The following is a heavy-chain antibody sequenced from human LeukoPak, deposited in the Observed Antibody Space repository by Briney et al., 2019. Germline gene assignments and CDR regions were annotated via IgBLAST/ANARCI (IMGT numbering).Heavy chain of an antibody. CDR3: ARDHFGRDYYYYGMDV. D-gene: IGHD3-10*01. V-gene: IGHV3-23*01. J-gene: IGHJ6*02. Sequence: GGSLRLSCAASGFTFSSYAMSWVRQAPGKGLEWVSAISGSGGSTYYADSVKGRLTISRDNSKNTLYLQMNSLRAEDTAVYYCARDHFGRDYYYYGMDVWGQGTTVTVSS. CDR2: ISGSGGST. CDR1: GFTFSSYA.